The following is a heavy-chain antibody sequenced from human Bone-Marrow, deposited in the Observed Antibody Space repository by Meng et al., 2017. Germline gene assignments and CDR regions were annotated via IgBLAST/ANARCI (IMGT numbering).Heavy chain of an antibody. Sequence: ASVKVSCKASGYTFTSYGISWVRQAPGQGREWMGWISAYNGNTNYAQKLQGRVTMTTDTSTSTAYMELRSLRSDDTAVYDCARDLLGSPWFGELLYLETYYGMDVWGQGTTVTVSS. CDR3: ARDLLGSPWFGELLYLETYYGMDV. CDR1: GYTFTSYG. J-gene: IGHJ6*02. CDR2: ISAYNGNT. D-gene: IGHD3-10*01. V-gene: IGHV1-18*01.